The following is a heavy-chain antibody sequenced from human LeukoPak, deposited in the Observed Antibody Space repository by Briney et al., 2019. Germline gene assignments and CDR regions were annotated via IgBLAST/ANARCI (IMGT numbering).Heavy chain of an antibody. CDR3: ARAYSSSWYYFDY. V-gene: IGHV4-59*12. J-gene: IGHJ4*02. D-gene: IGHD6-13*01. Sequence: GSLRLSCAASGFTFSSYAMSWVRQPPGKGLEWIGYIFYSGSTNYNPSLKSRVTISVDKSKNQFSLKLSSVTAADTAVYYCARAYSSSWYYFDYWGQGTLVTVSS. CDR2: IFYSGST. CDR1: GFTFSSYA.